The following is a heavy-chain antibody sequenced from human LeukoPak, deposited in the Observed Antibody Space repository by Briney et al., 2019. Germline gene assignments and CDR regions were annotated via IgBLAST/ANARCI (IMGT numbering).Heavy chain of an antibody. CDR1: GFTFSSYA. V-gene: IGHV3-23*01. CDR2: ISGSGGST. Sequence: GGSLRLSCAASGFTFSSYAMSWVRQAPGKGLEWVSAISGSGGSTYYADSVEGRFTISRDNSKNTLYLQMNSLKTEDTAVYYCTTSGRLLKDYYYYYMDVWGKGTTVTVSS. D-gene: IGHD2-15*01. J-gene: IGHJ6*03. CDR3: TTSGRLLKDYYYYYMDV.